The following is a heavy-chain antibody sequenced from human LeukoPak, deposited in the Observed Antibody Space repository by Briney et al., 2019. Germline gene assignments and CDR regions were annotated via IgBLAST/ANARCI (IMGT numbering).Heavy chain of an antibody. Sequence: GGSLRLSCSASGFTFSSYAMHWVRQAPGKGLEYVSAISSNGGSTYYADSVKGRFTISRDNSKNTLYLQMSSLRAEDTAVYYCAREDYYDSSGYYYEDAFDIWGQGTMVTVSS. V-gene: IGHV3-64D*06. D-gene: IGHD3-22*01. CDR1: GFTFSSYA. CDR3: AREDYYDSSGYYYEDAFDI. CDR2: ISSNGGST. J-gene: IGHJ3*02.